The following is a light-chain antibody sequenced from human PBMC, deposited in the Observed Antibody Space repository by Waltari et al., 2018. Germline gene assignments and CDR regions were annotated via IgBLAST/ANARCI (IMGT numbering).Light chain of an antibody. V-gene: IGKV3-11*01. CDR2: DAS. CDR3: QQRSKWPLT. CDR1: QSISSY. Sequence: EIVLAQSPATLSLSPGERATLSCRASQSISSYLAWYQQKPGQAPSLLIYDASHRATDIPARFSGSGAGTDFTLTISSLEPEDFAVYYCQQRSKWPLTFGQGTRLEIK. J-gene: IGKJ5*01.